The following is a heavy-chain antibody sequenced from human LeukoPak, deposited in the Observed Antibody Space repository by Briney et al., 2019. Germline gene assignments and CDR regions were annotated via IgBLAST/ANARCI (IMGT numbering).Heavy chain of an antibody. CDR1: GYTFTSYA. D-gene: IGHD3-10*01. Sequence: ASVKVSCKASGYTFTSYAMHWVRQALGQRLEWMGWINAGNGNTKYSQKFQGRVTITRDTSASTAYMELSSLRSEDTAVYYCARDLLPESSNYYGSGGPDYWGQGTLVTVSS. CDR2: INAGNGNT. V-gene: IGHV1-3*01. CDR3: ARDLLPESSNYYGSGGPDY. J-gene: IGHJ4*02.